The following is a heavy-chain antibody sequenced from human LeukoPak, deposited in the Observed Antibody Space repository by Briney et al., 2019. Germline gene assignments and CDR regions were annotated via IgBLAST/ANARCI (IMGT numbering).Heavy chain of an antibody. CDR3: ARGVTTDVY. D-gene: IGHD4-17*01. V-gene: IGHV3-66*01. CDR1: GFTVNSKY. J-gene: IGHJ4*02. CDR2: IYSGEST. Sequence: PGGSLRFSCIASGFTVNSKYMSWVRQAPGKGLEWVSLIYSGESTYYADSVKGRFIISRDNSQNTLYLQMNSLRAEDTAVYYCARGVTTDVYWGQGTLVTVSS.